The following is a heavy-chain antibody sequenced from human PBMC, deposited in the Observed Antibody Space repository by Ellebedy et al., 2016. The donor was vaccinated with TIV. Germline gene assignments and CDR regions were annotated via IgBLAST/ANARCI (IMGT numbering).Heavy chain of an antibody. CDR1: GFTFSSYG. V-gene: IGHV3-30*18. CDR2: ISYDGSNK. Sequence: GGSLRLSXAASGFTFSSYGMHWVRQAPGKGLEWVAVISYDGSNKYYADSVKGRFTISRDNSKNTLYLQMNSLRAEDTAVYYCAKELSMVEAYYYYGMDVWGQGTTVTVSS. D-gene: IGHD2-15*01. J-gene: IGHJ6*02. CDR3: AKELSMVEAYYYYGMDV.